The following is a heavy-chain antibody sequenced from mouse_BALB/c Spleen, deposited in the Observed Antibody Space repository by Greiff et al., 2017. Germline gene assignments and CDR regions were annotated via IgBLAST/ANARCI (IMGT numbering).Heavy chain of an antibody. CDR1: GFNIKDYY. CDR2: IDPENGDT. Sequence: VHVKQSGAELVRSGASVKLSCTASGFNIKDYYMHWVKQRPEQGLEWIGWIDPENGDTEYAPKFQGKATMTADTSSNTAYLQLSSLTSEDTAVYYCNAETARATYWYFDVWGAGTTVTVSS. D-gene: IGHD3-2*01. CDR3: NAETARATYWYFDV. J-gene: IGHJ1*01. V-gene: IGHV14-4*02.